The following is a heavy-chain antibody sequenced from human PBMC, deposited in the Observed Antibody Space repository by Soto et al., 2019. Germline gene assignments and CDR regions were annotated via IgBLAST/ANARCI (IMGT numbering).Heavy chain of an antibody. Sequence: SELLSLSCTVSEGSIGHYYWSWIRRPPGRGLQWIGYVYHTGTTTYSPSLKSRVTISVDTSKNQVSLRLNSVTAADTAVYYCAREGDGGYNPLYYYGMDVWGQGTTVTVSS. CDR1: EGSIGHYY. CDR2: VYHTGTT. V-gene: IGHV4-59*01. CDR3: AREGDGGYNPLYYYGMDV. J-gene: IGHJ6*02. D-gene: IGHD5-12*01.